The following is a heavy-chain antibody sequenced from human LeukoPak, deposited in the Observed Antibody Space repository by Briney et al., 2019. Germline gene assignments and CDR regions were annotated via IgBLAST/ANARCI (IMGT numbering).Heavy chain of an antibody. CDR1: GGSISSGGYS. D-gene: IGHD3-22*01. V-gene: IGHV4-30-2*01. J-gene: IGHJ3*02. Sequence: SETLSLTCAVSGGSISSGGYSWSWIRQPPGKGLEWIGYIHHSGSTYYNPSLKSRVTISVDRSKNQFSLKLSSVTAADTAVYYCVRDGGRDYYDSSGYYYVGAFDIWGQGTMVTVSS. CDR2: IHHSGST. CDR3: VRDGGRDYYDSSGYYYVGAFDI.